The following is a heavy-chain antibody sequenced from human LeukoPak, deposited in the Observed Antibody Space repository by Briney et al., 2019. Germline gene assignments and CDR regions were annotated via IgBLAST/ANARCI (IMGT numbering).Heavy chain of an antibody. CDR3: VVDGSYYFDY. CDR1: GYSLTGYY. D-gene: IGHD1-26*01. J-gene: IGHJ4*02. CDR2: INPNSGGT. Sequence: ASVKVSCKASGYSLTGYYMHWVRQAPGQGLEWMGWINPNSGGTNYAQKFQGRVTMTRDTSISTAYMELSRLRSDDTAVYYCVVDGSYYFDYWGQGTLVTVSS. V-gene: IGHV1-2*02.